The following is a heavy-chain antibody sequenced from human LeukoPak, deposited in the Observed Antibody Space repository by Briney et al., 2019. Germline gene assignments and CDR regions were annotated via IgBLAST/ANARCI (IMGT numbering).Heavy chain of an antibody. J-gene: IGHJ4*02. CDR1: GGSISSSSYY. V-gene: IGHV4-61*05. D-gene: IGHD3-9*01. Sequence: SETLSLTCTVSGGSISSSSYYWGWIRQPPGQGLEWIGYIHYSGTTNYNPSLKSRVTISVDTSKSQFSLQLTSATAADTAIYYCATGRSIRYFDYWGQGTLLSVSS. CDR2: IHYSGTT. CDR3: ATGRSIRYFDY.